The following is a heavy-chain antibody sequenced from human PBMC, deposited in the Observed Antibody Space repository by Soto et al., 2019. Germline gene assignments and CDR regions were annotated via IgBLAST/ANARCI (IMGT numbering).Heavy chain of an antibody. J-gene: IGHJ4*02. D-gene: IGHD3-22*01. CDR2: IKSKTDGGTT. Sequence: EVQLVESGGGLVKPGGSLRLSCAASGFTFSNAWMNWVRQAPGKGLEWVGGIKSKTDGGTTDYAAPVKGRFTISRDDSKNTLYLQMNSLKTEDTAVYYCTTDDQAPLYYYDSSGYSDYPPFYYWGQGTLVTVSS. V-gene: IGHV3-15*07. CDR1: GFTFSNAW. CDR3: TTDDQAPLYYYDSSGYSDYPPFYY.